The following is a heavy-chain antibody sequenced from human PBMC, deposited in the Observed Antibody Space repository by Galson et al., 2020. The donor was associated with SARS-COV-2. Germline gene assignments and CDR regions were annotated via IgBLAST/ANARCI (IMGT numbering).Heavy chain of an antibody. J-gene: IGHJ6*03. CDR2: ISAYNGNT. Sequence: ASVKVSCKASGYSFNNYGITWVRQAPGQGLEWMGWISAYNGNTNYAQKFQGRVPVTTDTSTSTAYMELRSLRPDDTAVYYCARIGRVCTTGRCYFDSGSGHFSYDCYYVDVWGSGTTVTGSS. V-gene: IGHV1-18*01. CDR3: ARIGRVCTTGRCYFDSGSGHFSYDCYYVDV. D-gene: IGHD1-26*01. CDR1: GYSFNNYG.